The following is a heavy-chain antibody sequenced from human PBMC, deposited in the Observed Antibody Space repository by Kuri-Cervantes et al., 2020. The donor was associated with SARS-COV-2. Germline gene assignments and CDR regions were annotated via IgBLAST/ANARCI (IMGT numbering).Heavy chain of an antibody. CDR3: ASRYYDFWSGYYNNYYGMDV. Sequence: GSLRLSCTVSGDSISSNGYYWGWICQPPGTGLEYIGSIYYSGGTHYNPSLKSRVTTSVDTSKNQFSLKLSSVTAADTAVYYCASRYYDFWSGYYNNYYGMDVWGQGTTVTVSS. V-gene: IGHV4-39*01. CDR1: GDSISSNGYY. J-gene: IGHJ6*02. D-gene: IGHD3-3*01. CDR2: IYYSGGT.